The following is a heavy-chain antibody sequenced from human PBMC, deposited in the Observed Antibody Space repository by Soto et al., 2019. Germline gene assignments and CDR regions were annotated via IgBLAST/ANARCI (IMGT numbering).Heavy chain of an antibody. D-gene: IGHD4-17*01. CDR3: ARADGDIAITAFDI. V-gene: IGHV4-59*01. CDR1: GGSISSYY. J-gene: IGHJ3*02. CDR2: IYYSGST. Sequence: SETLSLTCTVSGGSISSYYWSWLRPPPGKGLEWIGYIYYSGSTNYNPSLKSRVTISVDTSKNQFSLKLSSVTAADTAVYYCARADGDIAITAFDIWGQGTMVTVSS.